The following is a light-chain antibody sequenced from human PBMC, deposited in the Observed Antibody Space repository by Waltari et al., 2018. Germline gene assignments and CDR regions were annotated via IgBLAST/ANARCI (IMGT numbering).Light chain of an antibody. CDR3: QVWHAAIDPGV. Sequence: SYVLTQPPSVSVAPGETARITCGGDNIGSYSVHWYQQKPGQAPVLVIFYDSDRPSWTPEVFAGSNSGNTATRTVTRVEAGDEANYYCQVWHAAIDPGVFGTGTEVSVL. J-gene: IGLJ1*01. CDR2: YDS. V-gene: IGLV3-21*04. CDR1: NIGSYS.